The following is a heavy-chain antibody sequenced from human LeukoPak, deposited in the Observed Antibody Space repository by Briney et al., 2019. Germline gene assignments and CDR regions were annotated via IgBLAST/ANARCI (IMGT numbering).Heavy chain of an antibody. Sequence: SETLSLTCTVSGGSISSYYWSWIRQPPGKGMEWIGYIYYSGSTNYNPSLKSRVTISVDTSKNQFSLKLSSVTAADTAVYYCARGWDYDILTFDYWGQGTLVTVSS. D-gene: IGHD3-9*01. CDR1: GGSISSYY. CDR2: IYYSGST. V-gene: IGHV4-59*01. J-gene: IGHJ4*02. CDR3: ARGWDYDILTFDY.